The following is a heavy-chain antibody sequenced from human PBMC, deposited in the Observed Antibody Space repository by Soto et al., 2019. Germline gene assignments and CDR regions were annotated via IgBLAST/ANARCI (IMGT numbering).Heavy chain of an antibody. CDR1: GSTFSSYA. CDR3: ATSARDGLNPGY. CDR2: XIXIXGXA. V-gene: IGHV1-69*06. J-gene: IGHJ4*02. Sequence: GASVKVSCKASGSTFSSYAISLVRQAPGQGLEXMGGXIXIXGXAXYXXXXQGRVTITADKSTSTAYMELSSLRSEDTAVYYCATSARDGLNPGYWGQGTLVTVSS.